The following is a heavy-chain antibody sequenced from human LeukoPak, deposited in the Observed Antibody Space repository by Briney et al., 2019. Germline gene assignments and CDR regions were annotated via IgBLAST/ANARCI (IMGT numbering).Heavy chain of an antibody. CDR2: INGESTLT. J-gene: IGHJ5*02. CDR3: ARGIVPAATHNWFDP. D-gene: IGHD2-2*01. V-gene: IGHV3-48*02. Sequence: GGSLRLSCAASGFTFSTYAMNWVRQAPGKGLVFISHINGESTLTDYADSVRGRFTISRDNAQDSLYLQMDSLRDEDTAVYYCARGIVPAATHNWFDPWGQGTLVTVSS. CDR1: GFTFSTYA.